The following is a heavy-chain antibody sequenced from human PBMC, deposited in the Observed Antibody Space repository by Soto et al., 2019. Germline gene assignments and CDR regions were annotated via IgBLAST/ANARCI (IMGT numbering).Heavy chain of an antibody. J-gene: IGHJ3*02. CDR3: ARETLRDAIDI. Sequence: GALRLSCVASGFYFRSYEMNWVRQAPGKGLEWVSNIRANDESIYYADSVKGRVSVSRDNAKNSLFLEMNSLRVDDTAVYYCARETLRDAIDIWGQGTMVTVSS. V-gene: IGHV3-48*03. CDR2: IRANDESI. CDR1: GFYFRSYE.